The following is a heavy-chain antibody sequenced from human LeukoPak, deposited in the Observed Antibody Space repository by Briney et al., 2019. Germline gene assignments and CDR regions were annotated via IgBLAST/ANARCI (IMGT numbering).Heavy chain of an antibody. CDR3: AELGITMIGGV. J-gene: IGHJ6*04. CDR1: GFTFSSYA. V-gene: IGHV3-23*01. D-gene: IGHD3-10*02. CDR2: FSGSGGST. Sequence: GGSLRLSCAASGFTFSSYAMSWVRQAPGKGLEWVSTFSGSGGSTHYADSVKGRFTISRDNSKNTLYLQMNSLRAEDTAVYYCAELGITMIGGVWGKGTTVTISS.